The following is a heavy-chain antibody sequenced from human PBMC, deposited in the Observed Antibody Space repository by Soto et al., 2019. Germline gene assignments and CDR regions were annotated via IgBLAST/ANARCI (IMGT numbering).Heavy chain of an antibody. CDR3: TRQHLDVPVASAIDY. CDR2: IPSKTHTYAT. V-gene: IGHV3-73*02. D-gene: IGHD6-19*01. J-gene: IGHJ4*02. CDR1: GFTFSGST. Sequence: EVQLVESGGGLVQPGGSLKLSCAASGFTFSGSTIHWVRQTSGKGLEWVGRIPSKTHTYATAYPASVKGRFTISRDDSKNTAYLQMNSLKTEDTAVYYCTRQHLDVPVASAIDYWGQGTLVTVSS.